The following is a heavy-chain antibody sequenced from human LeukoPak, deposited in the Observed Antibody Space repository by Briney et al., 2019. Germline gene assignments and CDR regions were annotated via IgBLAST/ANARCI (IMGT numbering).Heavy chain of an antibody. CDR2: ISAYNGNT. V-gene: IGHV1-18*04. Sequence: GASVKVSCKASGYTFTGYYMHWVRQAPGQGLEWMGWISAYNGNTNYAQKLQGRVTMTTDTSTSTAYMELRSLRSDDTAVYYCARETAFGYYDSSGYYYNDYWGQGTLVTVSS. J-gene: IGHJ4*02. D-gene: IGHD3-22*01. CDR1: GYTFTGYY. CDR3: ARETAFGYYDSSGYYYNDY.